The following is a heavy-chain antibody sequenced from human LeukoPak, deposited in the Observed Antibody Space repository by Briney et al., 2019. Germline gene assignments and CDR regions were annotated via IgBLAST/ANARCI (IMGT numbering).Heavy chain of an antibody. CDR1: GYTFTSYG. V-gene: IGHV1-18*01. J-gene: IGHJ4*02. CDR3: ARQDSSGGYVLAPLDY. D-gene: IGHD6-19*01. CDR2: ISAYNGNT. Sequence: SVKVSCKASGYTFTSYGISWVRQAPGQGREWMGWISAYNGNTNYAQKLQGRVTMTTDRSTSTAYMELRSLRSDDTAMYYCARQDSSGGYVLAPLDYWGQGTLVTVSS.